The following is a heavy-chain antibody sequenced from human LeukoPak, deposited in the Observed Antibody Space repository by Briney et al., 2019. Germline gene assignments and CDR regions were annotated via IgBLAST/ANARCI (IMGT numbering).Heavy chain of an antibody. CDR1: GFTFSNEW. CDR3: ARGYNILTGWFPN. J-gene: IGHJ4*02. CDR2: IKQDGSEE. D-gene: IGHD3-9*01. V-gene: IGHV3-7*03. Sequence: GGSLRLSCAASGFTFSNEWMTWVRQAPGKGLEWVANIKQDGSEEYYVDYVKGRFTIFRDNAKNSLYLQMHSLRVEDTAIYYCARGYNILTGWFPNWGQGTLVTVSS.